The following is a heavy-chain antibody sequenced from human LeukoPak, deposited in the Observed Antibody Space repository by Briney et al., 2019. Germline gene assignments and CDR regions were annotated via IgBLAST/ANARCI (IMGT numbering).Heavy chain of an antibody. D-gene: IGHD4-17*01. V-gene: IGHV3-74*01. CDR1: GFTFSSYW. J-gene: IGHJ3*02. CDR2: INSDGSST. CDR3: ARYYSDIGAFDI. Sequence: GGSLRLSCAASGFTFSSYWMHWVRQAPGKGLVWVSRINSDGSSTSYADSVKGRFTISRDNAKNSLYLQMNSLRAEDTAVYYCARYYSDIGAFDIWGQGTMVTVSS.